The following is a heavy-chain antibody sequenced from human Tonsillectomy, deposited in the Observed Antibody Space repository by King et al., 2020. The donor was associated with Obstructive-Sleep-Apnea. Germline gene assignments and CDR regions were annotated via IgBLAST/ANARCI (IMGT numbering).Heavy chain of an antibody. CDR2: IYLSGST. J-gene: IGHJ4*02. CDR1: GGSITTDW. Sequence: QLQESGPGLVKPSGTLSLTCGVSGGSITTDWWIWVRQPPGKGLEWMGEIYLSGSTNYNPSLKSRVTISVDKSKNQFSLKLNSVTVADTAMYYCARGAVTGYYFDYWGQGTLGTVSS. CDR3: ARGAVTGYYFDY. V-gene: IGHV4-4*02. D-gene: IGHD2-21*02.